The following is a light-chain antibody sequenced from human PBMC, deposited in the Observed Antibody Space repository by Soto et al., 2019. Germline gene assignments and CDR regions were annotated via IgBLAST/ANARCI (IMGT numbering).Light chain of an antibody. CDR1: ATNLGGYNF. V-gene: IGLV2-14*03. CDR2: DVS. Sequence: QSALTQPASVSGSPGQSITISCTGIATNLGGYNFISWFQLRPDKAPKLIIFDVSSRPSEVSDRFSGSKSGNTASLTISGLQAEDEADYYCSSYTTTSTYVFGGGTKLTVL. J-gene: IGLJ2*01. CDR3: SSYTTTSTYV.